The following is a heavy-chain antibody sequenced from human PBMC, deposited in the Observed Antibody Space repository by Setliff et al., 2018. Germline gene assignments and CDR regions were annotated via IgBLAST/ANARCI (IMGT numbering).Heavy chain of an antibody. V-gene: IGHV5-51*01. CDR2: VFSGDSDT. CDR1: GYSFTSYW. J-gene: IGHJ3*02. CDR3: ARLPHWPDAFDI. D-gene: IGHD1-1*01. Sequence: GESLKISCKGSGYSFTSYWIGWVRQMPGKGLEWMGIVFSGDSDTRYSPSFQGQVTFSVDKSITTAYLQWSSLKASDTAMYYCARLPHWPDAFDIWGQGTMVTVSS.